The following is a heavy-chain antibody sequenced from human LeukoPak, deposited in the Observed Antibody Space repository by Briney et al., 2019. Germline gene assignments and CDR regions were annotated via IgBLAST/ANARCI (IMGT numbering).Heavy chain of an antibody. J-gene: IGHJ4*02. CDR2: ISGSGGST. D-gene: IGHD6-13*01. V-gene: IGHV3-21*01. Sequence: PGGSLRLSCAASGFTVSSNYMSWVRQAPGKGLEWVSAISGSGGSTYYADSVKGRFTISRDNAKNSLYLQMNSLRAEDTAVYYCARGTYSSSWNFDYWGQGTLVTVSS. CDR1: GFTVSSNY. CDR3: ARGTYSSSWNFDY.